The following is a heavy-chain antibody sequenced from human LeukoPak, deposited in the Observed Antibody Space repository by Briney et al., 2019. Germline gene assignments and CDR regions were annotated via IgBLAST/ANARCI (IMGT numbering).Heavy chain of an antibody. CDR3: ARPLDSSGTDPQNFDY. Sequence: GESLKISCKGSGYSFASYGIGWVRQMPGKGLEWMGIIYPGDSDTRYSPSFQGQVTISADKSISTAYLQWSSLKASDTAMYYCARPLDSSGTDPQNFDYWGQGTLVTVSS. D-gene: IGHD3-22*01. J-gene: IGHJ4*02. CDR1: GYSFASYG. V-gene: IGHV5-51*01. CDR2: IYPGDSDT.